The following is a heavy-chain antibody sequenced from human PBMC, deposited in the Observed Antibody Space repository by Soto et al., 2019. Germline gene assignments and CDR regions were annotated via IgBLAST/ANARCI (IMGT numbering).Heavy chain of an antibody. D-gene: IGHD1-1*01. CDR1: GGTFSSYT. CDR2: IIPILGIA. V-gene: IGHV1-69*10. CDR3: ARETGTDWFDP. Sequence: SVKVSCKASGGTFSSYTISVVRQAPGQGLEWMGGIIPILGIANYAQKFQGRVTITADESTSTAYMELSSLRSEDTAVYYCARETGTDWFDPWGQGTLVTVSS. J-gene: IGHJ5*02.